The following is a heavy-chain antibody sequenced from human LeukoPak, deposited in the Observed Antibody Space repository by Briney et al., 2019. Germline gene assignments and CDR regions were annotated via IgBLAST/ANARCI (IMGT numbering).Heavy chain of an antibody. CDR1: GGTFINYA. CDR2: IIPIFGTA. V-gene: IGHV1-69*13. J-gene: IGHJ6*03. Sequence: SVNVSFKSSGGTFINYAISWVRQAPGQGLEWMGGIIPIFGTANYPQKFQGRVTITADESTSTAYMELSSLRSEDTAVYYSAISMIRVPAYYYYYMDVWGKGTTVTVSS. CDR3: AISMIRVPAYYYYYMDV. D-gene: IGHD3-16*01.